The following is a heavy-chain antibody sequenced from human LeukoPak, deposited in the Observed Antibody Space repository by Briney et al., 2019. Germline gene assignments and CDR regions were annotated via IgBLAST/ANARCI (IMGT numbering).Heavy chain of an antibody. CDR3: ASSLDTVVTPCFDY. CDR2: IYYSGST. CDR1: GGSISSSSYY. J-gene: IGHJ4*02. V-gene: IGHV4-39*01. D-gene: IGHD4-23*01. Sequence: SETLSLTCTVSGGSISSSSYYWGWIRQPPGKGLEWIGSIYYSGSTYYNPSLKSRVTISVDTSKNQFSLKLSSVTAADTAVYYCASSLDTVVTPCFDYWGQGTLVTVSS.